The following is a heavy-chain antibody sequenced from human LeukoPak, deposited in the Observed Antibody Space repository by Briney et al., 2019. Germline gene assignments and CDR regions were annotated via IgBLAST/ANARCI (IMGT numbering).Heavy chain of an antibody. V-gene: IGHV3-15*01. CDR3: TTELRGSFDY. CDR2: IRSKTDGGTT. Sequence: GGSLRLSCAASGFSFTNAWMNWVRQAPGKGLEWVGRIRSKTDGGTTDYAPYVKGRLAILRDDSRNTLFLQLNSLQTEDIAVYYCTTELRGSFDYWGQGTLVTVSS. D-gene: IGHD2-15*01. CDR1: GFSFTNAW. J-gene: IGHJ4*02.